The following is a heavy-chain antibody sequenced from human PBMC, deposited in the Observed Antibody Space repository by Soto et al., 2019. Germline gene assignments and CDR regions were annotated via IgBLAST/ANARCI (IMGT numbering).Heavy chain of an antibody. J-gene: IGHJ4*02. Sequence: ASLKVSCKASGYTFTAYYRYWVRQAPGQGLEWVGRINPKTGDTNYAPEFQGRVTMTRDTSISTAYMELSSLGSDDTAFYYCETLPQATNGIDYWGQGPLLTVSS. V-gene: IGHV1-2*06. D-gene: IGHD2-8*01. CDR1: GYTFTAYY. CDR3: ETLPQATNGIDY. CDR2: INPKTGDT.